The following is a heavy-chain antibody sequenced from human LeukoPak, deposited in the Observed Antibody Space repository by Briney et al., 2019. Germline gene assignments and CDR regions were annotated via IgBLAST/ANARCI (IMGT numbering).Heavy chain of an antibody. J-gene: IGHJ4*02. CDR3: ARGDYDILTGYSTFYYFDY. Sequence: ASVKVSCKASGGTFSSYDISWVRQAPGQGLEWMGGIIPMFGTANYAQKFQGRVTITADESTSTAYMELSSLRSEDTAVYYCARGDYDILTGYSTFYYFDYWGQGTLVTVSS. V-gene: IGHV1-69*13. CDR1: GGTFSSYD. CDR2: IIPMFGTA. D-gene: IGHD3-9*01.